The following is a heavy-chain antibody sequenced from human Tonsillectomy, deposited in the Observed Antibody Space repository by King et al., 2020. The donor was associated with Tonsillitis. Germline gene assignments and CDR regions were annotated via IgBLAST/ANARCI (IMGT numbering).Heavy chain of an antibody. CDR1: GFTFTNYG. V-gene: IGHV3-30*18. CDR3: AKVKGSGWPEWYFDL. D-gene: IGHD6-19*01. Sequence: VQLVESGGGVVQPGRSLRLSCAASGFTFTNYGMHWVRQAPGKGLEWVAVISFDGSNKYYADSVKGRFTISRDNSKNTLFLQMNNLRAEDTAVYYCAKVKGSGWPEWYFDLWGHGTLVTVSP. J-gene: IGHJ2*01. CDR2: ISFDGSNK.